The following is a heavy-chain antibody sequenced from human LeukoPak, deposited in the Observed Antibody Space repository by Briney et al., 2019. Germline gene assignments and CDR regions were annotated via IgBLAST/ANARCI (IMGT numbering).Heavy chain of an antibody. Sequence: SETLSLTCTVCGGSISSHYWSWIRQPPGKGLEWIGYIYYTGSTKYIPSLKSRVAMSVDTSRNQFSLKLSSVTAADTAVYYCARGRRDGYNPDAFDIWGQGTVVSVSS. CDR3: ARGRRDGYNPDAFDI. CDR1: GGSISSHY. V-gene: IGHV4-59*11. CDR2: IYYTGST. J-gene: IGHJ3*02. D-gene: IGHD5-24*01.